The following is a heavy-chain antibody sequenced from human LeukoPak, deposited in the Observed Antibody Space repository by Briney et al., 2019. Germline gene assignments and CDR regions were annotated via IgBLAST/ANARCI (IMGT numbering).Heavy chain of an antibody. J-gene: IGHJ3*02. CDR3: AKLWFGEREAFDI. Sequence: ASVKVFCKASGYTFTSYGISWVRQAPGQGLEWMGWISAYNGNTNYAQKLQGRVTMTTDTSTSTAYMELRSLRSDDTAVYYCAKLWFGEREAFDIWGQGTMVTVSS. D-gene: IGHD3-10*01. V-gene: IGHV1-18*01. CDR2: ISAYNGNT. CDR1: GYTFTSYG.